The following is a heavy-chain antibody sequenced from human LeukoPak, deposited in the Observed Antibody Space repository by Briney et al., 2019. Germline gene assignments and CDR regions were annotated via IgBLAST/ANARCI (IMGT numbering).Heavy chain of an antibody. D-gene: IGHD2-2*01. V-gene: IGHV3-23*01. Sequence: GGSLRLSCAASGFTFSSYAMSWVRQAPGKGLEWVSTVSGGGGTTYYADSVKGRFTISRDNSKNTLFLQMNSLGAEDTAIYYCAKDMGYCSSATCYGLDYWGQGTLVTVSS. CDR1: GFTFSSYA. J-gene: IGHJ4*02. CDR2: VSGGGGTT. CDR3: AKDMGYCSSATCYGLDY.